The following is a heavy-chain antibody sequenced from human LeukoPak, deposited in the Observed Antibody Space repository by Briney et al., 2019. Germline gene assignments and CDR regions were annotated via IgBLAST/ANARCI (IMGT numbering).Heavy chain of an antibody. Sequence: PGGSLRLSCEASGFTLSNYWMTWVRQAPGKGLEWVANIKQDSSAKYYVDSVKGRFTISRDNTKNSLFLQMNSLRAEDTAVYYCARDDYVLESYYYGMNVWGQGTTVTVSS. D-gene: IGHD4-17*01. CDR2: IKQDSSAK. J-gene: IGHJ6*02. CDR1: GFTLSNYW. CDR3: ARDDYVLESYYYGMNV. V-gene: IGHV3-7*01.